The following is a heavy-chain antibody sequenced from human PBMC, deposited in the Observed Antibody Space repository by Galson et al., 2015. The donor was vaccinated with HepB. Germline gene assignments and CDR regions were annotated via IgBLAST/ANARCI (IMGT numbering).Heavy chain of an antibody. V-gene: IGHV1-24*01. Sequence: SVKVSCKVSGYTLTELSMHWVRRAPGKGLEWMGGFDPEDGETIYAQKFQGRVTMTEDTSTDTAYMELSSLRSEDTAVYYCATEGYDSSGYLSKGADYWGQGTLVTVSS. CDR3: ATEGYDSSGYLSKGADY. J-gene: IGHJ4*02. CDR1: GYTLTELS. CDR2: FDPEDGET. D-gene: IGHD3-22*01.